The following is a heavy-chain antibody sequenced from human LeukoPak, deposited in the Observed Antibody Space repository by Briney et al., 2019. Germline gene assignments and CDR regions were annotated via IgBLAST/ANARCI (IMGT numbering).Heavy chain of an antibody. D-gene: IGHD6-13*01. CDR1: GFTFSDYY. J-gene: IGHJ6*03. CDR2: ISSSSSYI. Sequence: GGSLRLSCAASGFTFSDYYMSWIRQAPGKGLGWVSYISSSSSYIYYADSVKGRFTISRDNAKNSLYLQMNSLRAEDTAVYYCARDYRGSSWMNPYYYYYMDVWGKGTTVTVSS. V-gene: IGHV3-11*06. CDR3: ARDYRGSSWMNPYYYYYMDV.